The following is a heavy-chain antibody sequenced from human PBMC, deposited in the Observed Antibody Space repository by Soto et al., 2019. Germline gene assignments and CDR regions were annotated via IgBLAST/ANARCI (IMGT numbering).Heavy chain of an antibody. J-gene: IGHJ4*02. CDR3: GAGQYFSDY. CDR2: ISYDGSDK. D-gene: IGHD6-13*01. Sequence: QVQLVESGGGVVQHGRSLRLSCAASGFTFSSYGMHWVRQAPGKGLEWVALISYDGSDKYYADSVKGRFTISRDNSKNTLYLQMSSLRVEDTAVYYCGAGQYFSDYWGQGTLVTVSS. CDR1: GFTFSSYG. V-gene: IGHV3-30*03.